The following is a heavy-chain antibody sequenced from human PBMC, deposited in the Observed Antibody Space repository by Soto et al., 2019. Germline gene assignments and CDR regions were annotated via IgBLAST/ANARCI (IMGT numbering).Heavy chain of an antibody. J-gene: IGHJ4*02. CDR1: GFTFSNYA. D-gene: IGHD2-8*01. CDR2: ISGSGGST. Sequence: EVELLESGGGLVQPGGSLRLSCAASGFTFSNYAINWVRQAPGKGLEWVSSISGSGGSTYPADSVKGRFTISRDNSKNTMYLQMNSLRAEDTAVYYCVKDVSWSPVSYFDFWGQGILVTVSS. V-gene: IGHV3-23*01. CDR3: VKDVSWSPVSYFDF.